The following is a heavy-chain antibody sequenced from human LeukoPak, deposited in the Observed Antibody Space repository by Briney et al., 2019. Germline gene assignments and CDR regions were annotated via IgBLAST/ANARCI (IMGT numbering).Heavy chain of an antibody. CDR3: AIMHRYYDGSGYWVQ. D-gene: IGHD3-22*01. Sequence: GGSLRLSCAASGFTFSSYSMNWVRQAPGKGLEWVSSISSSSSSIYYADSVKGRFTISRDNSKNTLYLQMNSLRDEDTAVYYCAIMHRYYDGSGYWVQWGQGTLVTVSS. J-gene: IGHJ4*02. V-gene: IGHV3-21*04. CDR2: ISSSSSSI. CDR1: GFTFSSYS.